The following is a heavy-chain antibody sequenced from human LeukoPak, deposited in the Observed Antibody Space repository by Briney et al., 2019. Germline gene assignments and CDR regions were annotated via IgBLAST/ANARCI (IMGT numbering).Heavy chain of an antibody. CDR3: VKDNPLDY. Sequence: GGSLRLSCGASGFTFSDYGMLWVRQAPGKGQDWVAFIRHDGNKKLYADSVKGRFTISRDNSKNTLYLYVNSLRPDDSAVYYCVKDNPLDYWGQGTLVIVSS. V-gene: IGHV3-30*02. CDR2: IRHDGNKK. J-gene: IGHJ4*02. CDR1: GFTFSDYG.